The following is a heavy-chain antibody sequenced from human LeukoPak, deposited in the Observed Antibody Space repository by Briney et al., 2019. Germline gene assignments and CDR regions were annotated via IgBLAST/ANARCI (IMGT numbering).Heavy chain of an antibody. V-gene: IGHV3-23*01. J-gene: IGHJ3*02. D-gene: IGHD6-6*01. CDR1: GFTFINYA. CDR3: AKSSYSRSSDAFDI. CDR2: ISGSGGTT. Sequence: GGSLRLSSAASGFTFINYAMSWVRQAPGKGLEWVSGISGSGGTTYYADSVKGRFTISRDNSKNTLYLQMNSLRAEDTAVYYCAKSSYSRSSDAFDIWGQGTMVTVSS.